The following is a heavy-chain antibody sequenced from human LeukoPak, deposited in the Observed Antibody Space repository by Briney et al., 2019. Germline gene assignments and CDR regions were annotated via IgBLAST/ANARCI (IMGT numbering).Heavy chain of an antibody. D-gene: IGHD5-24*01. J-gene: IGHJ4*02. CDR1: GFIFNDYF. CDR2: ISGSGSGGST. V-gene: IGHV3-23*01. CDR3: AKSGYNRFDY. Sequence: GGSLRLSCAASGFIFNDYFMGWIRQAPGKGLEWVSSISGSGSGGSTYYADSVKGRFTISRDNSKNTLYLQMNSLRAEDTAVYYCAKSGYNRFDYWGQGTLVTVSS.